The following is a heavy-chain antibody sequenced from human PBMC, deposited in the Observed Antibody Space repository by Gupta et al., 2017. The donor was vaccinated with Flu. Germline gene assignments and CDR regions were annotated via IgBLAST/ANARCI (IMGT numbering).Heavy chain of an antibody. V-gene: IGHV1-2*06. J-gene: IGHJ4*02. D-gene: IGHD3-16*01. CDR2: IDHNSGGA. CDR3: TSPLQGTDDVWDYDRFDQ. Sequence: MNWVRQAPGQGLEWVGRIDHNSGGAFYSQKFRGRVTMTSDPSINTAYMELRGLRSDDTAIYYCTSPLQGTDDVWDYDRFDQWGQGTLVIVSS.